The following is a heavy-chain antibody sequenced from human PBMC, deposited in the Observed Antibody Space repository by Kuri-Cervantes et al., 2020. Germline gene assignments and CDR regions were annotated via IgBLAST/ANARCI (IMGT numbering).Heavy chain of an antibody. J-gene: IGHJ2*01. CDR1: GGTFSSYA. V-gene: IGHV1-69*05. CDR2: IIPIFGTA. D-gene: IGHD2-2*01. Sequence: SVKVSCKASGGTFSSYAISWVRQAPGQGLEWMGGIIPIFGTANYAQKFQGRVTITTDESTSTAYMELSSLRSEDTAVYYCARGLYEGVYCSSTSCPRDWYFDLWGRGTLVTVSS. CDR3: ARGLYEGVYCSSTSCPRDWYFDL.